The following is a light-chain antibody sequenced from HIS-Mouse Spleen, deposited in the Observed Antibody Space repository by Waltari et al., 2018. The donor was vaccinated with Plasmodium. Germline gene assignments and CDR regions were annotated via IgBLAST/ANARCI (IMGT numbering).Light chain of an antibody. J-gene: IGLJ2*01. Sequence: SYELTQPPSVSVSPGQTASITSSGDKLGDKHACWYQQKPGQSPVLVIYQDSKRPSGLPERFSGTNAGNTAALTISGTQAMDEADYYCQAWDSSTVVFGGGTKLTVL. CDR3: QAWDSSTVV. CDR1: KLGDKH. V-gene: IGLV3-1*01. CDR2: QDS.